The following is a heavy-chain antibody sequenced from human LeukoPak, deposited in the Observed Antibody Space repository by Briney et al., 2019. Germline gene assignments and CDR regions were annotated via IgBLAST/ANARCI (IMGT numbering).Heavy chain of an antibody. Sequence: GGSLRLSCAASGFTFSTYWMHWVRQAPGKGLMWVSRINSDGSSTSYADSVKGRFTISRDNAKNTLYLQMNSLRADDTAVYYCAREFASGSYYGDWGQGTLVTVSS. CDR2: INSDGSST. CDR3: AREFASGSYYGD. V-gene: IGHV3-74*01. J-gene: IGHJ4*02. CDR1: GFTFSTYW. D-gene: IGHD3-10*01.